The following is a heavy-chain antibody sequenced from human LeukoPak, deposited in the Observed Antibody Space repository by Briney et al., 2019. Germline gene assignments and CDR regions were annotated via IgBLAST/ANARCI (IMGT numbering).Heavy chain of an antibody. CDR3: AKERVTTAPEVVVIAYYYYYGMDV. CDR1: GFTFSNYG. D-gene: IGHD3-22*01. J-gene: IGHJ6*02. V-gene: IGHV3-30*18. Sequence: GGSLRLSCAASGFTFSNYGMNWVRQAPGKGLEWVAVISYDGSNKYYADSARGRFTISRDNSKNTLYLQMNSLRAEDTAVYYCAKERVTTAPEVVVIAYYYYYGMDVWGQGTTVTVSS. CDR2: ISYDGSNK.